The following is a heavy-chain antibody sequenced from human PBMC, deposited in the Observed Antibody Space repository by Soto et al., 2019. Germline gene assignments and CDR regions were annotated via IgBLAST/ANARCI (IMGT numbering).Heavy chain of an antibody. D-gene: IGHD3-22*01. CDR3: ASSTYYYDSSGYGYYYGMDV. CDR1: GYTFTSYA. CDR2: INAGNGNT. V-gene: IGHV1-3*01. J-gene: IGHJ6*02. Sequence: GASVKVSCKASGYTFTSYAMHWVRQAPGQRLEWMGWINAGNGNTKYSQKFQGRVTITRDTSASTAYMELSSLRSEDTAVYYCASSTYYYDSSGYGYYYGMDVWGQGTTVTVAS.